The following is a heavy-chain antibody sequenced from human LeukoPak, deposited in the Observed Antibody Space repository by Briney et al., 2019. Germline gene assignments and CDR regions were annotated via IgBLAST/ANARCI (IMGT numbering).Heavy chain of an antibody. D-gene: IGHD3-10*01. Sequence: GGSLRLSCAASGFTFSSYGMHWVRQAPGKGLEWVAVISYDGSNKYYADSVKGRFTNSRDNSKNTLYLQMNSLRAEDTAVYYCAKGSYGSGSYFFDYWGQGTLVTVSS. CDR3: AKGSYGSGSYFFDY. V-gene: IGHV3-30*18. CDR1: GFTFSSYG. CDR2: ISYDGSNK. J-gene: IGHJ4*02.